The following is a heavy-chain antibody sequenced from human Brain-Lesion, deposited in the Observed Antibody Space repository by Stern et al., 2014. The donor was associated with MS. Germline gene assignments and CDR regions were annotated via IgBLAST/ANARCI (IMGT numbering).Heavy chain of an antibody. V-gene: IGHV1-24*01. CDR1: GYTLTELS. J-gene: IGHJ4*02. CDR3: ATLSPGAGGNYYRHFDY. Sequence: QVQLQQSGAEVKKPGASVKVSCKVSGYTLTELSMYWVRQAPRKGLEWMGGFDPEDGETIYAQKFQGRVTMTEDTSTDTAYMELSSLRSEDTAVYYCATLSPGAGGNYYRHFDYWGQGTLVTVSS. CDR2: FDPEDGET. D-gene: IGHD1-26*01.